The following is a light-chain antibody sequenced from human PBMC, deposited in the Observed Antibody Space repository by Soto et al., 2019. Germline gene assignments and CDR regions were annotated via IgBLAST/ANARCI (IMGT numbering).Light chain of an antibody. CDR1: QSLVDSEGNTY. CDR2: KVS. J-gene: IGKJ5*01. V-gene: IGKV2-30*01. CDR3: MQATLWPPVT. Sequence: DVVMTQSPLSLPVTLGQPASISCRSSQSLVDSEGNTYVHWFLQRPGQSPRRLIYKVSNRDSGVPDRFSGSGSGTDFTLKIRRVEAEDVGIYYCMQATLWPPVTCGQGTRLDIK.